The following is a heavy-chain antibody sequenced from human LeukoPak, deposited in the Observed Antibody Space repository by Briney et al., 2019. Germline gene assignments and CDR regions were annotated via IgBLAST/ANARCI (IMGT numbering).Heavy chain of an antibody. CDR2: IYFTGST. CDR3: ARHLPVAGYPYFDY. Sequence: SSETLSLTCTVSGGSISPYYWSWIRQPPGKTLEWLGYIYFTGSTNYNPSLKSRLTISLHTSKNQFSLNLSSVTAADTAAYYCARHLPVAGYPYFDYWGQGALVTVSS. D-gene: IGHD6-19*01. J-gene: IGHJ4*02. CDR1: GGSISPYY. V-gene: IGHV4-59*08.